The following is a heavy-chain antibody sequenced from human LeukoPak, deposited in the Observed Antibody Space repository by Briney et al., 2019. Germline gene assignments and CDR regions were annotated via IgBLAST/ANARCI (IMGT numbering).Heavy chain of an antibody. CDR1: GFTFSSYE. D-gene: IGHD1-26*01. J-gene: IGHJ5*02. Sequence: GGPLRLSCAASGFTFSSYEMNWVRQAPGKGLEWVSYISSSGSTIYYADSVKGRFTISRDNAKNSLYLRMDTLRAEDTAVYYCARAPRFRLVGVPKGPFDPRGQGTLVTVSS. CDR3: ARAPRFRLVGVPKGPFDP. CDR2: ISSSGSTI. V-gene: IGHV3-48*03.